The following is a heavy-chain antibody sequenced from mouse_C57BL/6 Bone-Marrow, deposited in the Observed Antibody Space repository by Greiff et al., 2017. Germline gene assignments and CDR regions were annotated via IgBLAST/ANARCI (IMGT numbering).Heavy chain of an antibody. CDR3: AREGGYGSPFAY. V-gene: IGHV4-1*01. Sequence: EVQLQESGGGLVQPGGSLKLSCAASGIDFSRYWMSWVRRAPGKGLEWIGEINPDSSTINYAPSLKDKFIITRDNAKNTLYLQMSKVGSEDTAFCYCAREGGYGSPFAYWGKGTMVTVSA. D-gene: IGHD2-10*02. CDR1: GIDFSRYW. J-gene: IGHJ3*01. CDR2: INPDSSTI.